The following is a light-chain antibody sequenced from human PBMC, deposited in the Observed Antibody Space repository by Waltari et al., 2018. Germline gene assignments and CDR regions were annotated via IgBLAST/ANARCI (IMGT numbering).Light chain of an antibody. J-gene: IGKJ2*01. CDR2: GAS. V-gene: IGKV3-20*01. CDR3: QQYGSSPPYT. Sequence: EIVLTQSPGTMSSSPGERATLSCRASQSVSSNYLAWYQQKPGQAPRLLIYGASSRATGIPDRFSGSGSGTDFTLTISRLEPEDFAVYYCQQYGSSPPYTFGQGTKLEI. CDR1: QSVSSNY.